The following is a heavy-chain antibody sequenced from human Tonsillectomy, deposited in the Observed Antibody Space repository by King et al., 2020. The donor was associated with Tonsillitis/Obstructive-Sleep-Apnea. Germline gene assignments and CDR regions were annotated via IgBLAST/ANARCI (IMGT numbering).Heavy chain of an antibody. CDR2: ISYDGSNK. CDR1: GFTFSSYG. CDR3: AKDVTNYFYGMDV. V-gene: IGHV3-30*18. Sequence: VQLVESGGGVVQPGRSLRLSCAASGFTFSSYGMHWVRQAPGKGLEWVTFISYDGSNKYYADSVKGRLTISRDNSKNALYLRMNSLRAEDTAVYYCAKDVTNYFYGMDVWGQGTTVTVSS. J-gene: IGHJ6*02.